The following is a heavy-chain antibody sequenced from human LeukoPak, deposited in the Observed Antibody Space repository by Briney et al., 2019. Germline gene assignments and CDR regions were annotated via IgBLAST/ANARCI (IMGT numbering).Heavy chain of an antibody. J-gene: IGHJ5*02. D-gene: IGHD3-10*01. Sequence: ASVKVSCKASGYTFTSYAISWVRQAPGQGLEWMGGIIPIFGTANYAQKFQGRVTITADESTSTAYMELSSLRSEDTAVYYCAREGESITTFDPWGQGTLVTVSS. V-gene: IGHV1-69*13. CDR1: GYTFTSYA. CDR3: AREGESITTFDP. CDR2: IIPIFGTA.